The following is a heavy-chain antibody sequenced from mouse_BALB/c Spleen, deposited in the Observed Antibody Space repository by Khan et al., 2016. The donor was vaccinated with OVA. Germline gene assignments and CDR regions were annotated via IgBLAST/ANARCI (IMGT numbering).Heavy chain of an antibody. Sequence: EVKLVESGPELVKPGASVKMSCKASGYTFTSYVMHWVKQKPGQGLEWIGYINPYNDCTKYNEKFKGKATLTSDKSSTTAYMELSSLTSEDSAVYYCARGGWLGYWGQGTTLTVSS. D-gene: IGHD3-3*01. CDR1: GYTFTSYV. CDR3: ARGGWLGY. J-gene: IGHJ2*01. V-gene: IGHV1S136*01. CDR2: INPYNDCT.